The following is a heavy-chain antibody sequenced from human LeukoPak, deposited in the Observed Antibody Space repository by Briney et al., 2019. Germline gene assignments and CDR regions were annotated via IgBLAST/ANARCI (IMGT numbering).Heavy chain of an antibody. Sequence: SETLSLTCSVSDGSINSYYWNWIRRPPGKGLEWIGYIYYNGNTNYSPSLKSRVTMSVDTSKNLFSLKVSSVTAADTAVYYCARDEYYYDSSGYYRRRGAFDIWGQGTMVTVSS. CDR1: DGSINSYY. D-gene: IGHD3-22*01. CDR2: IYYNGNT. V-gene: IGHV4-59*01. CDR3: ARDEYYYDSSGYYRRRGAFDI. J-gene: IGHJ3*02.